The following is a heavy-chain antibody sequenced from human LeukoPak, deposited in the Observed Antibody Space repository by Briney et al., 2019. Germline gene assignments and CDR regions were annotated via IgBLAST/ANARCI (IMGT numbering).Heavy chain of an antibody. Sequence: ASVKVSCKASGYTFTSYHMHWVRQAPGQRLEWMGWINAGNGNTKYSQEFQGRVTMTTDTSTSTAYMELRSLRSDDTAVYYCASPSGSTGNLYWGQGTLVTVSS. CDR2: INAGNGNT. J-gene: IGHJ4*02. D-gene: IGHD1-7*01. V-gene: IGHV1-3*01. CDR3: ASPSGSTGNLY. CDR1: GYTFTSYH.